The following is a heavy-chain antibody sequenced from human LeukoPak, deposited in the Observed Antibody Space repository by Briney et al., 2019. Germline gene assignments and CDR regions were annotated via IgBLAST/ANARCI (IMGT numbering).Heavy chain of an antibody. CDR2: ISGDGGTT. CDR1: GFSFDDYA. Sequence: GASLRLSCAACGFSFDDYAVHWVRQAPGKGLEWVSLISGDGGTTYYADSVKGRFTISRDNSKNSLYLQMNSLRTEDTALYYCAKDNRGYGSGTYYNLAFDYWGQGTLVTVSS. D-gene: IGHD3-10*01. V-gene: IGHV3-43*02. J-gene: IGHJ4*02. CDR3: AKDNRGYGSGTYYNLAFDY.